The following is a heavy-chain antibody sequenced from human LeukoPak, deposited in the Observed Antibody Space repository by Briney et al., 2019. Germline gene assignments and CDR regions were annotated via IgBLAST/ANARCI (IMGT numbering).Heavy chain of an antibody. CDR3: ARAPRDGYNYDDY. J-gene: IGHJ4*02. V-gene: IGHV3-21*01. CDR1: GFTFSSYT. D-gene: IGHD5-24*01. Sequence: GGSLRLSCAASGFTFSSYTMNWVRQAPGKGLEWLSSIGGTSNYIYYADSLKGRFTISRDNAKNSLYLQMNSLRAEDTAVYYCARAPRDGYNYDDYWGQGTLVIVSS. CDR2: IGGTSNYI.